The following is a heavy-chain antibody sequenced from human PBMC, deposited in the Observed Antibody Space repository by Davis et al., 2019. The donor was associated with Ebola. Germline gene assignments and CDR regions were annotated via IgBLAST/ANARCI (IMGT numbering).Heavy chain of an antibody. J-gene: IGHJ6*02. D-gene: IGHD6-13*01. Sequence: GGSLRLSCAASGFTFSGSAMHWVRQAPGKGLEWVSYISSSSSTIYYADSVKGRFTISRDNAKNSLYLQMNSLRTEDTALYYCAKTLGGWIAAAGRYSYYYAMDVWGQGTTVTVSS. V-gene: IGHV3-48*04. CDR2: ISSSSSTI. CDR3: AKTLGGWIAAAGRYSYYYAMDV. CDR1: GFTFSGSA.